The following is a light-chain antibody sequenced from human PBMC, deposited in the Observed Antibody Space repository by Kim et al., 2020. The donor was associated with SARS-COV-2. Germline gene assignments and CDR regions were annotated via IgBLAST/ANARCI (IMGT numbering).Light chain of an antibody. Sequence: PGETVTPTCASRTGTVTPTHYPYWFQQKPGEVPRTLIFDTGSRHSWTPARFSGSLSGGKAALTLAGALPEDEADYYCLLSFSGIRVFGGGTQLTVL. J-gene: IGLJ3*02. CDR1: TGTVTPTHY. V-gene: IGLV7-46*01. CDR2: DTG. CDR3: LLSFSGIRV.